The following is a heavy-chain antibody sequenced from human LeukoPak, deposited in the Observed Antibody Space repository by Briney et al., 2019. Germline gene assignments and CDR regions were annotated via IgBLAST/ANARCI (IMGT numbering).Heavy chain of an antibody. Sequence: GGSLRLSCAASGFTFSSYAMHWVRQAPGKGLEWVAVISYDGSNKYYADSVKGRFTISRDNSKNTLYLQMNSLRAEDTAVYYCARDRDYCSSTSCHNWFDPWGQGTLVTVSS. J-gene: IGHJ5*02. V-gene: IGHV3-30-3*01. CDR2: ISYDGSNK. CDR3: ARDRDYCSSTSCHNWFDP. D-gene: IGHD2-2*01. CDR1: GFTFSSYA.